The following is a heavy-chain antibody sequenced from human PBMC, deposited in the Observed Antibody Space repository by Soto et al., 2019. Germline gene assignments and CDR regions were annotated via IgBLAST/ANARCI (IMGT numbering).Heavy chain of an antibody. CDR2: ISAYNGNT. D-gene: IGHD3-16*01. CDR3: AGDLGLDDYVWGSLTPPDFDY. Sequence: QVQLVQSGAEVKKPGASVKVSCKASGYTFTSYGITWVRQAPGQGLEWMGWISAYNGNTNYAQRLQGRGTMTTDTSTRTAYLELRSLRSDDTAVYYCAGDLGLDDYVWGSLTPPDFDYWGQGTLVTVSS. J-gene: IGHJ4*02. V-gene: IGHV1-18*01. CDR1: GYTFTSYG.